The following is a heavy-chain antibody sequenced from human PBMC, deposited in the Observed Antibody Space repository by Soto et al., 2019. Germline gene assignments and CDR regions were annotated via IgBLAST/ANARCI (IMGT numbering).Heavy chain of an antibody. V-gene: IGHV4-30-4*01. D-gene: IGHD2-8*01. J-gene: IGHJ6*02. CDR2: IYYSGST. CDR1: GGSISSGDYY. Sequence: SETLSLTCTVSGGSISSGDYYWSWIRQPPGKGLEWIGYIYYSGSTYYNPSLKSRVTISVDTSKNQFSLKLSSVTAADTAVYYCARDSALMVYAISGPYGMDVWGPGTTVTVSS. CDR3: ARDSALMVYAISGPYGMDV.